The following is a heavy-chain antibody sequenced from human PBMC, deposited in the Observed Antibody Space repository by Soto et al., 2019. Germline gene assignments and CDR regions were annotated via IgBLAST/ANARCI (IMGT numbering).Heavy chain of an antibody. Sequence: PGGSLRLSCAASVFTFSGYWMNWVRQAPGKGLEWVANIKQDGSEKYYVDSVKGRFTISRDNAKNSLYLQMNSLRAEDTAVYYCARDRPTYCSGGTCYSGYYFDYWGQGTLVTVSS. CDR3: ARDRPTYCSGGTCYSGYYFDY. D-gene: IGHD2-15*01. CDR2: IKQDGSEK. J-gene: IGHJ4*02. V-gene: IGHV3-7*05. CDR1: VFTFSGYW.